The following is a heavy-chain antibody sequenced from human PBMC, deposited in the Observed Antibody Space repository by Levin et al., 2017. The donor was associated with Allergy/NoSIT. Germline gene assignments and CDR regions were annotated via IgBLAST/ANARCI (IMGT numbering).Heavy chain of an antibody. CDR2: VAFNNSAT. D-gene: IGHD1-20*01. J-gene: IGHJ4*02. Sequence: SCTASGFTFSSYTMNWVRQAPGKGLEWVSYVAFNNSATHYADSVKGRFTISRDNAKNSLYLQMNSLRAEDTAVYYCARDHNFAIDYWGQGTLVTVSS. CDR1: GFTFSSYT. V-gene: IGHV3-48*01. CDR3: ARDHNFAIDY.